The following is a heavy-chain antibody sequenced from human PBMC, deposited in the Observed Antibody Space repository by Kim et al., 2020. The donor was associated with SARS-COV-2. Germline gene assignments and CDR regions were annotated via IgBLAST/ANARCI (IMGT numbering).Heavy chain of an antibody. CDR2: IDPEDGAT. CDR3: ASLRQYSSRWYECYYYGMDV. Sequence: ASVKVSCKVSGYTLTELSMHWVRQAPGKGLEWMRGIDPEDGATIYAQKFQGRVTMTEDTSTDTAYMALSSLRSEDTAVYYCASLRQYSSRWYECYYYGMDVGGQGPTVTVSS. D-gene: IGHD6-13*01. V-gene: IGHV1-24*01. J-gene: IGHJ6*02. CDR1: GYTLTELS.